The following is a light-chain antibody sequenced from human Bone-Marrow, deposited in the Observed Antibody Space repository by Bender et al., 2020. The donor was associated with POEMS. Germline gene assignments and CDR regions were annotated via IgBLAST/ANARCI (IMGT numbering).Light chain of an antibody. CDR3: SSYTNTNTLV. CDR1: SNDIGGYNF. V-gene: IGLV2-14*01. Sequence: QSALTQPASVSGSPGQSVTISCTGTSNDIGGYNFVSWYQQHPGKVPKLLIYEVTKRPSGISNRFSGSKSGNTASLTISGLQADDEADYFCSSYTNTNTLVFGAGTQVIVL. J-gene: IGLJ1*01. CDR2: EVT.